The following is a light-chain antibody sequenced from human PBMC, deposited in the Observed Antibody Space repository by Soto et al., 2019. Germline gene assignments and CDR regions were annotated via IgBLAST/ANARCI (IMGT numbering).Light chain of an antibody. CDR2: GNN. CDR1: SSNIGAGFD. Sequence: QPVLTQPPSVSGAPGQRVTISCTGASSNIGAGFDVHWYQLLPGTAPKLLISGNNNQPSGVPDRFSGSKSGTSASLAITGLQAEDEADYYCQSYDSSLSGFVFGTGTKLTVL. CDR3: QSYDSSLSGFV. V-gene: IGLV1-40*01. J-gene: IGLJ1*01.